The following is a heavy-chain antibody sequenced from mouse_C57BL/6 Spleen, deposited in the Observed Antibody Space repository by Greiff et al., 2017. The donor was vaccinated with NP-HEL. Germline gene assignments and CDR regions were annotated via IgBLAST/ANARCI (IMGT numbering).Heavy chain of an antibody. CDR2: LDPSDSYT. D-gene: IGHD2-5*01. CDR1: GYTFTSYW. CDR3: ARGDYSNYEKVDY. J-gene: IGHJ4*01. V-gene: IGHV1-69*01. Sequence: QVQLQQPGAELVMPGASVKLSCKASGYTFTSYWMHWVKQRPGQGLEWIGELDPSDSYTNYNQTFKGKSTLTVDKSSSTAYMQLSSLTSEDSAVYYCARGDYSNYEKVDYWGQGTSVTVSS.